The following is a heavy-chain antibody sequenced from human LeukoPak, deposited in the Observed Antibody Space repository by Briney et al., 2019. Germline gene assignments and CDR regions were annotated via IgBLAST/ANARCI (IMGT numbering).Heavy chain of an antibody. CDR1: GFTFNIYA. CDR2: ISETSRKT. CDR3: AEDGYNWNDAVFDY. J-gene: IGHJ4*02. Sequence: GGSLRLSCAASGFTFNIYAMSWVRQAPEKGLEWVSAISETSRKTYYADPVKGRFTISRDNSKNTLYLQMNSLRAEDTAVYYCAEDGYNWNDAVFDYWGQGTLVTVSS. D-gene: IGHD1-20*01. V-gene: IGHV3-23*01.